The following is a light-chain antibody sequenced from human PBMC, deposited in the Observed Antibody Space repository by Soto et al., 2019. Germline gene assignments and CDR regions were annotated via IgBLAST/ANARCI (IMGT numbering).Light chain of an antibody. CDR2: AAS. V-gene: IGKV3-20*01. CDR3: QQYNTSPFT. CDR1: QSVDSKD. J-gene: IGKJ2*01. Sequence: EIVLTQSPGTLSLSPGERATLSCRASQSVDSKDLAWYQQKPGQAPRILIFAASSRATGIPDRFSGSGSGTDFTLTISRLEPEDFALYYCQQYNTSPFTFGQGTKLEIK.